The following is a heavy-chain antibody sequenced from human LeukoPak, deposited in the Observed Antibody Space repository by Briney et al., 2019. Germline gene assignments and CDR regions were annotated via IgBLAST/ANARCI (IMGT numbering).Heavy chain of an antibody. D-gene: IGHD6-19*01. J-gene: IGHJ4*02. V-gene: IGHV1-8*01. Sequence: GPVKVSCKASGYTFTSYDINWVRQATGQGLEWMGWMNPNSGNTGYAQEFQGRVTMTRNTSISTAYMELSSLRSEDTAVYYCARGDAVAGTFDYWGQGTLVTVSS. CDR2: MNPNSGNT. CDR3: ARGDAVAGTFDY. CDR1: GYTFTSYD.